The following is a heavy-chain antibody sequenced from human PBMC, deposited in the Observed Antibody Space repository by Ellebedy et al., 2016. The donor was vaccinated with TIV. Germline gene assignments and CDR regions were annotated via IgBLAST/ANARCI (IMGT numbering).Heavy chain of an antibody. CDR1: GGSISTYY. J-gene: IGHJ4*02. Sequence: MPSETLSLTCTVSGGSISTYYWSWIRQSPGKGLEWIGYIYYNENTNYNPSLKSRVTISVDKSKNQFSLKLSSVTAADTAVYYCARSYNSGGYFDYWGQGTLVTVSS. CDR2: IYYNENT. V-gene: IGHV4-59*12. CDR3: ARSYNSGGYFDY. D-gene: IGHD1-1*01.